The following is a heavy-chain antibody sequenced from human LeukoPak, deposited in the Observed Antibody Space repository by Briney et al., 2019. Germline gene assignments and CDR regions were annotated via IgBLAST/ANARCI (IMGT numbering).Heavy chain of an antibody. CDR2: IYYSGST. CDR3: ARERVAAAEYYFDY. V-gene: IGHV4-59*12. CDR1: GGSISNYY. D-gene: IGHD6-13*01. J-gene: IGHJ4*02. Sequence: SETLSLTCTVSGGSISNYYWSWIRQPPGKGLEWIGYIYYSGSTNYNPSLKSRVTISVDTSKNQFSLKLSSVTAADTAVYYCARERVAAAEYYFDYWGQGTLVTVSS.